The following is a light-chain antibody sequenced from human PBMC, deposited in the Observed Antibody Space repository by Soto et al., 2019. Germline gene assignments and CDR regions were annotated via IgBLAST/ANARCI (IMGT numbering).Light chain of an antibody. Sequence: DIQMTQSPSSLSASVGDRVTITCRASQSINKYINWYQQKPGKAPNLLINGASSLQSGVPSRFSGSGSGTGFTLTISNLQPEDFATYYCQQTYSTPFTFGPGTKVDIK. V-gene: IGKV1-39*01. CDR2: GAS. CDR3: QQTYSTPFT. J-gene: IGKJ3*01. CDR1: QSINKY.